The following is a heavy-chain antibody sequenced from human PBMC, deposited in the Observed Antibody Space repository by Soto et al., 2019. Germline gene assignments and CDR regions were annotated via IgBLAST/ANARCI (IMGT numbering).Heavy chain of an antibody. D-gene: IGHD3-10*01. V-gene: IGHV1-2*04. CDR3: SIAFISLAPPRYYYCMDV. CDR2: INPNSGGT. J-gene: IGHJ6*02. CDR1: GYTFTGYY. Sequence: VKVSCKASGYTFTGYYMHWVRQAPGQGLERMGWINPNSGGTNYTQKFQVWVTMTRDTSISTAYMELSSLRSDETAVYYCSIAFISLAPPRYYYCMDVWGQGTRVTVSS.